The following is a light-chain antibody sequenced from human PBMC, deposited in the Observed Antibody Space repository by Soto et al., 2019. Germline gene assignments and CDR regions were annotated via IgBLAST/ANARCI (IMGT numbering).Light chain of an antibody. Sequence: SALTQPASVSGSPGQSITISCTGTSSDVGAYNYVSWYQQHPGKAPKLMIHNVSDRPSGISNRFSGSKSGNTASLTISGLQTEDEADYYCSSYTTSRTVVFGGGTKLTVL. J-gene: IGLJ2*01. CDR3: SSYTTSRTVV. CDR1: SSDVGAYNY. V-gene: IGLV2-14*03. CDR2: NVS.